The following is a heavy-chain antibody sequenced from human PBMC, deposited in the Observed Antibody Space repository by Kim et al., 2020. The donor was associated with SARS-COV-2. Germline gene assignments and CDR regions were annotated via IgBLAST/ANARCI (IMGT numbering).Heavy chain of an antibody. CDR2: VDGDTGKT. V-gene: IGHV3-23*01. Sequence: GGSLRLSCVASGFTFSSCAMNWVRQAPGKGLEWVSRVDGDTGKTFNADSVKGRFTISRDHSKNTVYLQMNSLGAEDTAIYYCAKASGNAWLDYWGQGTLVTVSS. J-gene: IGHJ4*02. CDR3: AKASGNAWLDY. CDR1: GFTFSSCA. D-gene: IGHD1-1*01.